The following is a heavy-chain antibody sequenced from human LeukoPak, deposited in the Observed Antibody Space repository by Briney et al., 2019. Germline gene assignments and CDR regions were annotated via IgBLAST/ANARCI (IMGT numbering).Heavy chain of an antibody. V-gene: IGHV4-59*08. CDR1: GGSISSYY. D-gene: IGHD3-10*01. CDR2: IYYSGST. J-gene: IGHJ5*02. Sequence: SETLSLTCTVSGGSISSYYWSWIRQPPGKGLEWIGYIYYSGSTNYNPSLKSRVTISVDTSKNQFSLKLSSVTAADTAVYYCARYMVRGSNWFDPWGLGTLVTVSS. CDR3: ARYMVRGSNWFDP.